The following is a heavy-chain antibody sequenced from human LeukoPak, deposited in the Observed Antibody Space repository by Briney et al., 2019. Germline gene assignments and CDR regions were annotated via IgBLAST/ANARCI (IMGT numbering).Heavy chain of an antibody. J-gene: IGHJ4*02. V-gene: IGHV3-23*01. CDR3: VTYYDILTGYLLYYFDY. Sequence: GGSLRLSCAASGLTFSSYAMSWVRQAPGKGLEWVSAISGSGGSTYYADSVKGRFTISRDNSKNTLYLQMNSLRAEDTAVYYCVTYYDILTGYLLYYFDYWGQGTLVTVSS. CDR2: ISGSGGST. CDR1: GLTFSSYA. D-gene: IGHD3-9*01.